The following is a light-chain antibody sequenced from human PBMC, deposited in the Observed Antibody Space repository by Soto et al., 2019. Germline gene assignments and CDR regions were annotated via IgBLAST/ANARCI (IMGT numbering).Light chain of an antibody. J-gene: IGKJ4*01. V-gene: IGKV3-20*01. Sequence: EIVLTQSPGTLSLSPGERATLSCRASQSVSSSYLAWYQQKPGQAPRLLIYGASSRPTGIPDRFSGSGSGTDFTLTISRLEPEDFAVYYCHQYSSSPLTFGGGTKVEIK. CDR3: HQYSSSPLT. CDR1: QSVSSSY. CDR2: GAS.